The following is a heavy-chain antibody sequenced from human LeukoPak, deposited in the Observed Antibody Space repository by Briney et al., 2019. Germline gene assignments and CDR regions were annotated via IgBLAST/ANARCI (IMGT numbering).Heavy chain of an antibody. D-gene: IGHD6-13*01. CDR1: GGTFSSYA. CDR2: IIPIFGTA. Sequence: SVKVSCKASGGTFSSYAISWVRQAPGQGLEWMGMIIPIFGTANYAQKFQGRVTITTDESTSTAYMELSSLRSEDTAVYYCARPPSGQLGVEYFQHWGQGTLVTVSS. J-gene: IGHJ1*01. V-gene: IGHV1-69*05. CDR3: ARPPSGQLGVEYFQH.